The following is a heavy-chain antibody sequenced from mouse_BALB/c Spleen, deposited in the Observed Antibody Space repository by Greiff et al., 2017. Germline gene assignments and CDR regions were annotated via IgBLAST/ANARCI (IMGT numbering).Heavy chain of an antibody. CDR2: IYPGDGDT. CDR1: GYAFRRYW. Sequence: QVQLQQSGAELVRPGSSVKFSCKASGYAFRRYWMNWVKQRPGQGLEWIGQIYPGDGDTNYNGKFKGKATLTADKSSSTAYMQLSSLTSEDSAVYFCARSITTFSDGYFDVWGAGTTVTVSA. V-gene: IGHV1-80*01. D-gene: IGHD1-2*01. CDR3: ARSITTFSDGYFDV. J-gene: IGHJ1*01.